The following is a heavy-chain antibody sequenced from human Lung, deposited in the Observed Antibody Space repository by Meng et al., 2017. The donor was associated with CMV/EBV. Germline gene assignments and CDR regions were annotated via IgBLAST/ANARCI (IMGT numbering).Heavy chain of an antibody. CDR3: AIPRVGYCSSSSCPPAY. Sequence: SXXVSXKASGGNFRNDAFSWVRQAPGQGLEWVGGVISLFGTPNYAQKFQGRVTITTDESTATVYMEMSSLRSDDTAVFFCAIPRVGYCSSSSCPPAYWGQGXFVTSSS. CDR1: GGNFRNDA. CDR2: VISLFGTP. D-gene: IGHD2-2*01. V-gene: IGHV1-69*05. J-gene: IGHJ4*02.